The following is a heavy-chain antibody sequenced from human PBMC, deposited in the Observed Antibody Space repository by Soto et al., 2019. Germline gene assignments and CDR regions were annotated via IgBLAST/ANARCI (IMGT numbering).Heavy chain of an antibody. CDR3: TNGWGRFDY. D-gene: IGHD6-19*01. J-gene: IGHJ4*02. CDR1: GFTFSSYA. V-gene: IGHV3-23*01. Sequence: PVGSLRLSCAASGFTFSSYAMSWVRQAPGKGLEWVSAISGSGGSTYYADSVKGRFTISRDNSKNTLCLQMNSLRAEDTAVYYCTNGWGRFDYWGQGTLVTVSS. CDR2: ISGSGGST.